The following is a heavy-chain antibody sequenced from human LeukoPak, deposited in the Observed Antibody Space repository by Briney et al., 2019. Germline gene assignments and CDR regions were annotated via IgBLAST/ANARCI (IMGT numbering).Heavy chain of an antibody. CDR2: ISSNGGST. CDR1: GFTFSSYA. D-gene: IGHD2-2*01. Sequence: GGSLRLSCAASGFTFSSYAMHWVRQAPGKGLEYVSAISSNGGSTYYANSVKGRFTISRDNSKNTLYLQMGSLRAEDMAVYYCAKDCAYEDIVVVPAAMEKSTYFDYWGQGTLVTVSS. J-gene: IGHJ4*02. CDR3: AKDCAYEDIVVVPAAMEKSTYFDY. V-gene: IGHV3-64*01.